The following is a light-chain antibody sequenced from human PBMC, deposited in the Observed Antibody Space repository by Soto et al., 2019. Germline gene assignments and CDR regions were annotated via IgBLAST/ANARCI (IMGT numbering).Light chain of an antibody. V-gene: IGKV1-39*01. CDR3: QQTSSTPPWT. Sequence: DIQMTQSQSSLSASVGDRVTITCRASQSIASNYLNWYQQKPGKAPNLLIYAASSLQSAVPSRFSGSGSGTYFTLTISSLQTEDFAAYYCQQTSSTPPWTFGQGTKVDIK. J-gene: IGKJ1*01. CDR1: QSIASNY. CDR2: AAS.